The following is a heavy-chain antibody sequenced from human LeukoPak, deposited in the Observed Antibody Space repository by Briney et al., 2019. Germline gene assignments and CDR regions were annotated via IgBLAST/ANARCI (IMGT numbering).Heavy chain of an antibody. CDR3: APSKVAYYYGSGSLTFDY. V-gene: IGHV3-11*01. J-gene: IGHJ4*02. CDR2: ISSSGSTI. Sequence: KPGGSLRLSSAASGFTFSDYYMSWIRQAPGKGLEWVSYISSSGSTIYYADSVKGRFTISRDNAKNSLYLQMNSVRAEDTALYYCAPSKVAYYYGSGSLTFDYWGQGTLVTVSS. D-gene: IGHD3-10*01. CDR1: GFTFSDYY.